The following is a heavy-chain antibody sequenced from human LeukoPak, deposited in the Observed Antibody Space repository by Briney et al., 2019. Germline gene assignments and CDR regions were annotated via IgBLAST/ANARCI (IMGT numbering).Heavy chain of an antibody. Sequence: GGSLRLSCAASGFYFANYAMNWVRQAPGKGLEWVSLIDSGGFTYYADSVKGRFTISRDNAKNSLYLQMNSLRAEDTAVYYCARGPDNGWYSYYYREVGGKGTTVTAS. CDR3: ARGPDNGWYSYYYREV. J-gene: IGHJ6*03. CDR2: IDSGGFT. D-gene: IGHD2-15*01. V-gene: IGHV3-69-1*01. CDR1: GFYFANYA.